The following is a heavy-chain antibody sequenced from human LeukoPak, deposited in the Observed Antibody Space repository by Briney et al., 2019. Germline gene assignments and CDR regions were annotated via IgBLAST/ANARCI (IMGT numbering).Heavy chain of an antibody. CDR3: ARGGPYSSSSGWFDP. CDR2: IYHSGST. J-gene: IGHJ5*02. CDR1: GYSISSGYY. D-gene: IGHD6-6*01. Sequence: SETLSLTCTVSGYSISSGYYWGWIRQPPGKGLEWIGSIYHSGSTYYNPSLKSRVTISVDTSKNQFSLKLSSVTAADTAVYYCARGGPYSSSSGWFDPWGQGTLVTVSS. V-gene: IGHV4-38-2*02.